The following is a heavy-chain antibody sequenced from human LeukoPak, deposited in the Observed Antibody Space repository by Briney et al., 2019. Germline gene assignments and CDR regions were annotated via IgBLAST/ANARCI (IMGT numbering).Heavy chain of an antibody. CDR2: IYYSGST. J-gene: IGHJ4*02. CDR1: GGSFSGYY. Sequence: SETLSLTCAVYGGSFSGYYWSWIRQPPGKGLEWIGYIYYSGSTNYNPSLKSRVTISVDTSKNQFSLKLSSVTAADTAVYYCARVGVDYYDSSPYFDYWGQGTLVTVSS. D-gene: IGHD3-22*01. V-gene: IGHV4-59*01. CDR3: ARVGVDYYDSSPYFDY.